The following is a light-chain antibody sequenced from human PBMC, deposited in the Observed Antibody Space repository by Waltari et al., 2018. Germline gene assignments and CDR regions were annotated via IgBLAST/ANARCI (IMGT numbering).Light chain of an antibody. J-gene: IGLJ3*02. CDR3: AAWDDSLVGWV. CDR1: NSNIGTNA. Sequence: QSVLTQTPSASGTPGQRVTISCSGNNSNIGTNAVNWYQHLPGTAPKLLIYSNDEPPSRVPDRLSGSKSGTSASLAISGLQSEDEANYYCAAWDDSLVGWVFGGGTKLTVL. V-gene: IGLV1-44*01. CDR2: SND.